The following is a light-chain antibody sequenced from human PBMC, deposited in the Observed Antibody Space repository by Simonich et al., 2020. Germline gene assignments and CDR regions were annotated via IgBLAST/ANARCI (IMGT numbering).Light chain of an antibody. J-gene: IGLJ3*02. CDR1: SGSIASNY. CDR2: ADN. Sequence: NFMLTQPHSVSESPGKTVTISCTRSSGSIASNYVQWYQQRPGSPPTTVIYADNQRPSGVPDRFSGSIDSSSNSASLTISGLKTEDEADYYCQSYDSSNWVFGGGTKLTVL. CDR3: QSYDSSNWV. V-gene: IGLV6-57*01.